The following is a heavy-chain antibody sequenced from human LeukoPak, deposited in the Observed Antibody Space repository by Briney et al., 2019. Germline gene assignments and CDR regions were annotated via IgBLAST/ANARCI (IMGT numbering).Heavy chain of an antibody. Sequence: GRSMTLACVVSGFMFSDYAISWVRQAQWQSMEWDSSISSSGGTTFYTDSVKCRFTISRDRFKNTVRLEMKAMRAEQTAVYYCAKDPRPYYDVPVGYWGQRNLVTVSP. CDR3: AKDPRPYYDVPVGY. CDR2: ISSSGGTT. CDR1: GFMFSDYA. J-gene: IGHJ4*02. V-gene: IGHV3-23*01. D-gene: IGHD3-3*01.